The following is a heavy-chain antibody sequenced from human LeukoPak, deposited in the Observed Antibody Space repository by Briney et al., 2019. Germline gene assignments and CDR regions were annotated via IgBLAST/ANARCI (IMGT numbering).Heavy chain of an antibody. J-gene: IGHJ2*01. D-gene: IGHD6-19*01. CDR1: GYTFTGYY. CDR2: INPNSGGT. V-gene: IGHV1-2*02. Sequence: ASVKVSCKTSGYTFTGYYIYWVRQAPGQGLEWMGWINPNSGGTNYAQKFQGRVTMTRDTSTSTGYMELRSLRSDDTAVYYCARDAKSSGWYSYWYFDLWGRGTLVTVSS. CDR3: ARDAKSSGWYSYWYFDL.